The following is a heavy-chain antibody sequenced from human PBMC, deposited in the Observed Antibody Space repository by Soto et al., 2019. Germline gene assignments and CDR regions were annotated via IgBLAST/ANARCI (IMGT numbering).Heavy chain of an antibody. D-gene: IGHD2-8*01. V-gene: IGHV3-30*03. J-gene: IGHJ6*02. CDR1: GFTLSSYG. CDR2: ISFHGSNE. CDR3: ARDYNGVDYYYGMDV. Sequence: GGSLRLSCAASGFTLSSYGMHWVRQAPGKGLEWVAVISFHGSNEYYADSVKGRFTISRDNSKNTLYLQMNSLRAEDTAVYYCARDYNGVDYYYGMDVWGQGTTVTVSS.